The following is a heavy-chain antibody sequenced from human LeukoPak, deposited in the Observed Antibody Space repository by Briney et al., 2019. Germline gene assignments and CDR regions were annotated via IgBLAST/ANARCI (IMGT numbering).Heavy chain of an antibody. Sequence: GGSLRLSCAASGLIVSSNYMSWVRQAPGKGLEWVSALYSGGSIYYADSVKGRFSISRDNSKNTLFLQMNSLRAEDTAVYYCARDPSRRLYYFDHWGQGTLVTVSS. V-gene: IGHV3-53*01. CDR1: GLIVSSNY. CDR2: LYSGGSI. CDR3: ARDPSRRLYYFDH. J-gene: IGHJ4*02.